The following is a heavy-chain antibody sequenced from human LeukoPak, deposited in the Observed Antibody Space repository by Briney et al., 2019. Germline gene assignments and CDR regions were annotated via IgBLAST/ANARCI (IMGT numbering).Heavy chain of an antibody. CDR3: AREGYDFWSGPNWFDP. D-gene: IGHD3-3*01. CDR1: GFTFSSYS. Sequence: GGSLRLSCAASGFTFSSYSMNWVRQAPGKGLEWVSPISSSSSYIYYADSVKGRFTISRDNAKNSLYLQMNSLRAEDTAVYYCAREGYDFWSGPNWFDPWGQGTLVTVSS. V-gene: IGHV3-21*01. CDR2: ISSSSSYI. J-gene: IGHJ5*02.